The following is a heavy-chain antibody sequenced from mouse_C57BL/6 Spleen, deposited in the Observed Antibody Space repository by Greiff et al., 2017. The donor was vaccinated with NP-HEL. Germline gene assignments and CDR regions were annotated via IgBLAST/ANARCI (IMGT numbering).Heavy chain of an antibody. CDR2: IDPSDSYT. CDR1: GYTFTSYW. CDR3: AKIYYGNYDYFDY. V-gene: IGHV1-50*01. D-gene: IGHD2-1*01. Sequence: QVQLKQPGAELVKPGASVKLSCKASGYTFTSYWMQWVKQRPGQGLEWIGEIDPSDSYTNYNQKFKGKATLTVDTPSSTAYMQLSSLTSEDSAVYYCAKIYYGNYDYFDYWGQGTTLTVSS. J-gene: IGHJ2*01.